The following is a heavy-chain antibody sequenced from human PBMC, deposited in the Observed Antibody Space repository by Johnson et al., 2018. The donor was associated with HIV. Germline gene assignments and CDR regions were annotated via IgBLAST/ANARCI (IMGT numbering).Heavy chain of an antibody. CDR1: GFTFDAYG. CDR3: ANGESGWRGREAFDI. D-gene: IGHD6-19*01. Sequence: VQLVESGGGVVRPGGSLRLSCAASGFTFDAYGMSWVRQAPGQGLEWVSGISLDSGSIGYADSVKGRFTISRDNAKNSLYLQLNGLRAEDTALYYCANGESGWRGREAFDIWGQGTMVTVSS. CDR2: ISLDSGSI. J-gene: IGHJ3*02. V-gene: IGHV3-20*04.